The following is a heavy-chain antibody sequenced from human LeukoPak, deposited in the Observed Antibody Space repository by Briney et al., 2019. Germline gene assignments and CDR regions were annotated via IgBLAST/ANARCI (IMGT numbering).Heavy chain of an antibody. V-gene: IGHV4-31*03. CDR3: ARDQEGRGYDY. CDR1: GGSISSGGYY. CDR2: IYYSGST. Sequence: SETLSLTCTVSGGSISSGGYYWSWIRQHPGKGPEWIGYIYYSGSTYYNPSLKSRVTISVDTSKNQFSLKLSSVTAADTAVYYCARDQEGRGYDYWGQGTLVTVSS. J-gene: IGHJ4*02. D-gene: IGHD5-18*01.